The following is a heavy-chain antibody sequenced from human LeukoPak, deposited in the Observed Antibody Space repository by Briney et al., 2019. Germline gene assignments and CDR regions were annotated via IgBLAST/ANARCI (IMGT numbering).Heavy chain of an antibody. D-gene: IGHD5-18*01. CDR1: GFTFSSYS. V-gene: IGHV3-21*01. J-gene: IGHJ4*02. CDR3: ARTRYSYGAEGYFDY. CDR2: ISSSSSYI. Sequence: GGSLRLSCAASGFTFSSYSMNWVRQAPGKGLEWVSSISSSSSYIYYADSVKGRSTISRDNAKNSLYLQMNSLRAEDTAVYYCARTRYSYGAEGYFDYWGQGTLVTVSS.